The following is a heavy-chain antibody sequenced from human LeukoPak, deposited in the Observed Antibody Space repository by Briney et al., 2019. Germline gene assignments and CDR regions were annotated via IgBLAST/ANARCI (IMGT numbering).Heavy chain of an antibody. CDR2: IYYSGST. J-gene: IGHJ4*02. CDR3: ARHLRSGAVDY. Sequence: SETLSLTCTVSGGSISSYYWSWIRQPPGKGLEWIGYIYYSGSTNYNPSLKSRVTISVDTSKNQFSLKLSSVTAADTAVYYCARHLRSGAVDYWGQGTLVTVSS. D-gene: IGHD4-17*01. V-gene: IGHV4-59*01. CDR1: GGSISSYY.